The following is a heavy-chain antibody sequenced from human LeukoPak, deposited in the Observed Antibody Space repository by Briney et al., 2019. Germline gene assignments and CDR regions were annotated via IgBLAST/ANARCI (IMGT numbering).Heavy chain of an antibody. CDR2: IYYSGST. J-gene: IGHJ4*02. CDR3: ARHLRSGAVDY. Sequence: SETLSLTCTVSGGSISSYYWSWIRQPPGKGLEWIGYIYYSGSTNYNPSLKSRVTISVDTSKNQFSLKLSSVTAADTAVYYCARHLRSGAVDYWGQGTLVTVSS. D-gene: IGHD4-17*01. V-gene: IGHV4-59*01. CDR1: GGSISSYY.